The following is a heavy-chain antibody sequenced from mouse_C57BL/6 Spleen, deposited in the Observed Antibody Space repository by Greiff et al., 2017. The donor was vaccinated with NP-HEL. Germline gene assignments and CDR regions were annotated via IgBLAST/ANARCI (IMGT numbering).Heavy chain of an antibody. CDR2: FYPGSGSI. V-gene: IGHV1-62-2*01. D-gene: IGHD1-2*01. CDR1: GYTFTEYT. Sequence: QVQLQQSGAELVKPGASVKLSCTASGYTFTEYTIHWVKQRSGQGLEWIGWFYPGSGSIKYNEKFKDKATLTADKSSSTVYMELSRLTSDDSAVYFSARHEEEERTASWFAYWGQGTLVTVSA. J-gene: IGHJ3*01. CDR3: ARHEEEERTASWFAY.